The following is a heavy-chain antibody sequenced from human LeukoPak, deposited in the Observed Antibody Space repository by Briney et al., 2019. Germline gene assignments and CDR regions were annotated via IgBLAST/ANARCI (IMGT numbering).Heavy chain of an antibody. CDR3: ARDRRYCSGGSCYFDDFFDY. V-gene: IGHV3-30*04. CDR2: ISYDGSIN. D-gene: IGHD2-15*01. CDR1: GFTFNSYA. Sequence: GGSLRLSCAASGFTFNSYAVHWVRQAPGKGLEWVAVISYDGSINFYAASVKGRFTISRDNSKNTLYLQMNSLRIDDTALYFCARDRRYCSGGSCYFDDFFDYWGQGTLVTVSS. J-gene: IGHJ4*02.